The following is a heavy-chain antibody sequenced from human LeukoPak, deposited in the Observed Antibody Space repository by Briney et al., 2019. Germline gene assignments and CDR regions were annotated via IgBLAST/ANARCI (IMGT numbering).Heavy chain of an antibody. D-gene: IGHD3-3*01. CDR1: GFTFSSYA. V-gene: IGHV3-23*01. CDR2: ISGSGGST. Sequence: GGSLRLSCAASGFTFSSYAMSWVRQAPGKGLEWVSAISGSGGSTYYADSVKGRFTISRDNSKNTLYLQMNSLRAEDTAVYYCAKDSGPPREWFENPDYFDYWGQGTLVTVSS. CDR3: AKDSGPPREWFENPDYFDY. J-gene: IGHJ4*02.